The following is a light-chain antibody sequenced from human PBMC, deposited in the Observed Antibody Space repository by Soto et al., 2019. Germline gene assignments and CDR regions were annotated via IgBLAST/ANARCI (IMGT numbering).Light chain of an antibody. J-gene: IGKJ1*01. V-gene: IGKV3-20*01. Sequence: EIVLTQSPGTLSLSPGERATLSCRASQSVPSNFLAWYQQKPGQAPILLIYGVSRRATGIPDRFSGSGSGTDVTLTISRLEPEDFAVYYCQQYDSSWTFGQGTKVEI. CDR2: GVS. CDR1: QSVPSNF. CDR3: QQYDSSWT.